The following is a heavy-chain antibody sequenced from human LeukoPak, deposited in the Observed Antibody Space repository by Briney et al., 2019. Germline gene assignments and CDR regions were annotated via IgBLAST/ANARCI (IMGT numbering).Heavy chain of an antibody. D-gene: IGHD1-26*01. CDR3: ARHPRSYTMGY. Sequence: SETLSLTCTVSGDSISSSHYYWGWIRQPPGKGLEWIGSIYYGGNTYYKSSLKSRVTISIDTSKNQFSLELSSVTAADTAVYYCARHPRSYTMGYWGQGTLVTVSS. CDR2: IYYGGNT. CDR1: GDSISSSHYY. J-gene: IGHJ4*02. V-gene: IGHV4-39*01.